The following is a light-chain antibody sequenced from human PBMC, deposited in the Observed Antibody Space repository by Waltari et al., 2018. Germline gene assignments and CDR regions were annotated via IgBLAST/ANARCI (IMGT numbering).Light chain of an antibody. Sequence: EIVLTQSPVILSLSPGEGAPLSCRASQSVSTYLAWYQQKPGQAPRLLIYGASNRATGIPARFSGSGSGTDVTLSINSLEPEDFAVYYCQHYNNWPITFGQGTRLEIK. CDR2: GAS. J-gene: IGKJ5*01. CDR3: QHYNNWPIT. CDR1: QSVSTY. V-gene: IGKV3-11*01.